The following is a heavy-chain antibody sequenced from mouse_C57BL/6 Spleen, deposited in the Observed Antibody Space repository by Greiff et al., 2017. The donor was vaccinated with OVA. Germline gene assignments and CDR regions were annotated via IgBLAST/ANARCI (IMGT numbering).Heavy chain of an antibody. J-gene: IGHJ4*01. CDR3: ERDRTYYSNLHAMDY. CDR1: GFTFSSYA. Sequence: EVQLVESGGGLVKPGGSLKLSCAASGFTFSSYAMSWVRQTPEKRLEWVATISDGGSYTYYPDNVKGRFTISRDNAKNNLYLQMSHLKSEDTAMYYCERDRTYYSNLHAMDYWGQGTSVTVSS. D-gene: IGHD2-5*01. CDR2: ISDGGSYT. V-gene: IGHV5-4*01.